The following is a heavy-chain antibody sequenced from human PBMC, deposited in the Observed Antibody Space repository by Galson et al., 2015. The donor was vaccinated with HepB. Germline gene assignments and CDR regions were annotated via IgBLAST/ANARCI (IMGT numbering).Heavy chain of an antibody. CDR3: ARRGYGSGSYYAPLYFDY. D-gene: IGHD3-10*01. J-gene: IGHJ4*02. Sequence: TLSLTCTVSGGSIGSGGYYWSWIRQHPGKGLEWIGEINHSGSTNYNPSLKRRVTISVDQSKNQFSLKLSSVTAADTAVYYCARRGYGSGSYYAPLYFDYWGQGTLVTVSS. V-gene: IGHV4-31*03. CDR2: INHSGST. CDR1: GGSIGSGGYY.